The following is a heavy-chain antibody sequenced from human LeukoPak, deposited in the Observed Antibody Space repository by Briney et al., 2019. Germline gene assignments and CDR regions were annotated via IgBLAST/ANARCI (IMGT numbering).Heavy chain of an antibody. J-gene: IGHJ4*02. CDR2: ISAYNVNT. Sequence: GASVKVSSKASGYTFTSYGISWVRQAPGQGLEWMGWISAYNVNTNYAQNLQGRVTMTTDTSTSTAYMELRSLRSDDTVVYYCARAHSSKESPWFFWGQGTLVTVSS. D-gene: IGHD3-9*01. CDR1: GYTFTSYG. CDR3: ARAHSSKESPWFF. V-gene: IGHV1-18*01.